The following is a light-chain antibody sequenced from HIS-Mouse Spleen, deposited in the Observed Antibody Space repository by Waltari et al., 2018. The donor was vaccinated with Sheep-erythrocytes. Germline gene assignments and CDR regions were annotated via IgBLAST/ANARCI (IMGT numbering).Light chain of an antibody. CDR3: YSTDSSGNHRV. Sequence: SYELPQPPSVSVSPAQTATITCSGDALPKKYASWNQQKPGQAPVLVIYEDSKRPSGIPERFSGSSSGTMATLTISGAQVEDEADYYCYSTDSSGNHRVFGTGTKVTVL. V-gene: IGLV3-10*01. CDR1: ALPKKY. J-gene: IGLJ1*01. CDR2: EDS.